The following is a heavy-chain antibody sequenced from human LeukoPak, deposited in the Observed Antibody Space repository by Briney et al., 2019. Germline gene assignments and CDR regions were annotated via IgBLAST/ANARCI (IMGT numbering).Heavy chain of an antibody. J-gene: IGHJ4*02. CDR3: AKGDLAPHYYDSSGYDY. Sequence: GGSLRLSCSASGFTLSSYAMSWVRQAPGRGLEWVSAISGSGGSTYYADSVKGRFTISRDNSKNTLYLQMNSLRAEDTAVYYCAKGDLAPHYYDSSGYDYWGQGTLVTVSS. CDR2: ISGSGGST. V-gene: IGHV3-23*01. D-gene: IGHD3-22*01. CDR1: GFTLSSYA.